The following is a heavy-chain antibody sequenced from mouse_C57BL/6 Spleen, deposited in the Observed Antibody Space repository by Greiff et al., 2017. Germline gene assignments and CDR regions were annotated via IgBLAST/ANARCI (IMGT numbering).Heavy chain of an antibody. D-gene: IGHD2-10*01. V-gene: IGHV5-17*01. CDR3: ASDLLSFDY. CDR1: GFTFSDYG. Sequence: DVMLVESGGGLVKPGGSLKISCAASGFTFSDYGMHWVRQAPEKGLEWVAYIRSGSSTIYYADTVKGRFTISRDNAKNILFLQITSLRSEDTAMYYCASDLLSFDYWGQGTTLTGSS. J-gene: IGHJ2*01. CDR2: IRSGSSTI.